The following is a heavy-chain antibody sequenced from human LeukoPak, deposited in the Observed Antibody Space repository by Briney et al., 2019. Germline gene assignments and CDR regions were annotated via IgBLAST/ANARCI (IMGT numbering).Heavy chain of an antibody. CDR3: ARDYRTGFNAFDI. J-gene: IGHJ3*02. Sequence: PGGSLRLSCAASGFTFSSYSMNWVRQAPGKGLEWVSSISSSSSYIYYADSVKGRFTISRDNAKNSLYLQMNSLRAEDTAVYYCARDYRTGFNAFDIWGQGTMVTVSS. CDR2: ISSSSSYI. CDR1: GFTFSSYS. D-gene: IGHD1-14*01. V-gene: IGHV3-21*01.